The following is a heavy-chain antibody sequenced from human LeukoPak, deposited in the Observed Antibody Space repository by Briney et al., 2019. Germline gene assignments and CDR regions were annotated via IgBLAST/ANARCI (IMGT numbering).Heavy chain of an antibody. V-gene: IGHV4-61*02. CDR1: GGSISSGSYY. D-gene: IGHD2/OR15-2a*01. J-gene: IGHJ4*02. CDR2: IYTSGST. Sequence: SETLSLTCTVSGGSISSGSYYWSWIRQPAGKGLEWIGRIYTSGSTNYNPSLKSRVTISVDTSKNQFSLKLSSVTAADTAVYYCARLIGQVDYWGQGTLVTVSS. CDR3: ARLIGQVDY.